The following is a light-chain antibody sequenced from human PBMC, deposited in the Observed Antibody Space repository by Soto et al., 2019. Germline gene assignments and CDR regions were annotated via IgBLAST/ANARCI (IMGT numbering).Light chain of an antibody. CDR1: QSVSSY. V-gene: IGKV3-15*01. CDR2: GAY. J-gene: IGKJ5*01. Sequence: EIVLTQSPATLSLSPGERATLSCRASQSVSSYLAWYQQKPGQAPRLLIYGAYTRAAGVPARFSGSGSGTEFTLTITSLQSEDIALYYCQQYNNWPPITFGQGTRLEIK. CDR3: QQYNNWPPIT.